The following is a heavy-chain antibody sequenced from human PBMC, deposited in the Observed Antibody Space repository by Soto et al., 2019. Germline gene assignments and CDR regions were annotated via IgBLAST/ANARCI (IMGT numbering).Heavy chain of an antibody. CDR2: VIPIFGTA. CDR3: ARHCGLTPKLLFYYGMIV. D-gene: IGHD2-21*01. V-gene: IGHV1-69*12. CDR1: GGTFSSYA. Sequence: QVQLVQSGAEVKKPGSSVKVSCKASGGTFSSYAISWVRQAPGQGLEWMGGVIPIFGTADYAQKFQGRVTITADESTTTAYMVPSPVPSQATAAYYCARHCGLTPKLLFYYGMIVWGQGTTVTFSS. J-gene: IGHJ6*02.